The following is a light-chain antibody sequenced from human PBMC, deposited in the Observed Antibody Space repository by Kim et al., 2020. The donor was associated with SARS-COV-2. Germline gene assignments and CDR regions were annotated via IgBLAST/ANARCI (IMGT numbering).Light chain of an antibody. CDR3: QQSYSTPYT. Sequence: DIQMTQSPSSLSASVGGRVTITCRASQSISTYLNWYQQKPGQAPKLLIYAASSLQSGVPSRFSGSGSGTDFILTISSLQPEDFATYYCQQSYSTPYTFGQGTMLEI. J-gene: IGKJ2*01. CDR2: AAS. V-gene: IGKV1-39*01. CDR1: QSISTY.